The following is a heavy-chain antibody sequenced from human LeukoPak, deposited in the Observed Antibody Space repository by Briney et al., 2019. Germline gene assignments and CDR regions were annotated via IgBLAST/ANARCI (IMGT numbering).Heavy chain of an antibody. V-gene: IGHV4-34*01. Sequence: SETLSLTCAVYGGSFSGYYWSWIRQPPGKGLEWIGEINHSGSTNYNPPLKSRVTISVDTSKNQFSLKLSSVTAADTAVYYCARRDDDFWSGYYSFFDYWGQGTLVTVSS. D-gene: IGHD3-3*01. CDR3: ARRDDDFWSGYYSFFDY. J-gene: IGHJ4*02. CDR1: GGSFSGYY. CDR2: INHSGST.